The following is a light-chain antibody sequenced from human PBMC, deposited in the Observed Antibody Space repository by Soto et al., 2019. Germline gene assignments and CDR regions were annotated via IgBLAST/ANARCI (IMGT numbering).Light chain of an antibody. CDR2: DAS. CDR1: QSIRNW. J-gene: IGKJ1*01. CDR3: QEYNSYTWT. Sequence: DIQMTQSPSTLSASVGYRFTITCRASQSIRNWLAWYQQKPGKVPKLLIYDASSLASGVPSRFSGSGSGTEFTLTISSLQPDDFASFYCQEYNSYTWTFGQGTKGDIK. V-gene: IGKV1-5*01.